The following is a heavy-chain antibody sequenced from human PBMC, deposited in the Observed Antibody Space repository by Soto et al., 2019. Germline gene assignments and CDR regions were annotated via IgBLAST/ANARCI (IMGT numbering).Heavy chain of an antibody. J-gene: IGHJ5*02. D-gene: IGHD3-3*01. V-gene: IGHV3-23*01. CDR3: AKGAIFGVVIISDNWFDP. Sequence: EVQLLESGGGLVQPGGSLRLSCAASGFTFSSYAMSWVRQAPGKGLEWVSAISGSGCSTYYADSVKGRFTISRDNSKNTLSLHMNTLRAEDTAVYYCAKGAIFGVVIISDNWFDPWDQGTLVTVSS. CDR2: ISGSGCST. CDR1: GFTFSSYA.